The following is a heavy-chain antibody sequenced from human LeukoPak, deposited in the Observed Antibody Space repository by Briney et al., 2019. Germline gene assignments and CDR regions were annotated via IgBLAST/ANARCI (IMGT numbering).Heavy chain of an antibody. CDR2: INTNSGGT. CDR1: GYTFIGHY. CDR3: AKDQGWWPLEG. D-gene: IGHD1-1*01. Sequence: ASVKVSCKASGYTFIGHYMHWVRQAPGQGLEWMGWINTNSGGTNYAQKFQDRVTMTSDTSISTAYMELTNLRFDDTAVYYCAKDQGWWPLEGGGQGTLVTVSS. V-gene: IGHV1-2*02. J-gene: IGHJ4*02.